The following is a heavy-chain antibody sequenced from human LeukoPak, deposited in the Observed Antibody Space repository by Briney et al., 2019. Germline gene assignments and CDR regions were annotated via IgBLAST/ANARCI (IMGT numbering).Heavy chain of an antibody. CDR2: ISSSSSYI. V-gene: IGHV3-21*01. CDR3: ARDLDMITFGGPSRYFDY. CDR1: GFTFSSYS. Sequence: GGSLRLSCAASGFTFSSYSMNWVRQAPGKGLEWVSSISSSSSYIYYADSVKGRFTISRDNAKNSLYLQMNSLRAEDTAVYYCARDLDMITFGGPSRYFDYWGQGTLVTVSS. J-gene: IGHJ4*02. D-gene: IGHD3-16*01.